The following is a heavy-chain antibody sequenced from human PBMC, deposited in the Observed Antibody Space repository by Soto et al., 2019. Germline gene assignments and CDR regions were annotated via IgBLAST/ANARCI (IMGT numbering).Heavy chain of an antibody. D-gene: IGHD6-13*01. CDR1: EFTFSSFA. CDR3: AKDGSTFSYYYALDV. CDR2: ISYDGGIK. V-gene: IGHV3-30-3*01. J-gene: IGHJ6*02. Sequence: QVQLVESGGGVVQPGRSLRLSCVASEFTFSSFAMHWVRQAPGKGLEWVTVISYDGGIKHYADSVRGRFTVSRDNSKNKVFLQMNSLRDEDTAVYYCAKDGSTFSYYYALDVWGQGTTVTVSS.